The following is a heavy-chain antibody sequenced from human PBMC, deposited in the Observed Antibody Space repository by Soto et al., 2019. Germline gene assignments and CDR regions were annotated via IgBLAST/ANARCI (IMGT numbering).Heavy chain of an antibody. J-gene: IGHJ4*02. Sequence: QLQLQESGPGLVKPSETLSLTCTVSGGSISSSSYYWGWIRQPPGKALERIGSIYYSGSTYYNPSLKSRVAIFVDTTKNQFSLKLSSVTAADTAVYYCARRAVLRRVRYTARDFDYWGQGTLVTVSS. D-gene: IGHD5-18*01. CDR1: GGSISSSSYY. CDR2: IYYSGST. CDR3: ARRAVLRRVRYTARDFDY. V-gene: IGHV4-39*01.